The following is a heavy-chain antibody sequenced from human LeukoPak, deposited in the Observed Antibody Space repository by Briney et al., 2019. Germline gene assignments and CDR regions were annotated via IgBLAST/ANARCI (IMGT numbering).Heavy chain of an antibody. CDR2: IIPILGIA. D-gene: IGHD1-26*01. J-gene: IGHJ1*01. V-gene: IGHV1-69*04. Sequence: SVKVSCKASGGTFSSYAISWVRQAPGQGLEWMGRIIPILGIANYAQKFQGRVTITADESTSTAYMELSSLRSEDTAVYYCARDRWELLPADRRGPGFQHWGQGTLVTVSS. CDR3: ARDRWELLPADRRGPGFQH. CDR1: GGTFSSYA.